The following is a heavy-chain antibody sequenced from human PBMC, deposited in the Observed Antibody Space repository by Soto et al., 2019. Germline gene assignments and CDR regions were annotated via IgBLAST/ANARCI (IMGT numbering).Heavy chain of an antibody. J-gene: IGHJ3*02. CDR1: GYTFTIYR. D-gene: IGHD6-13*01. Sequence: ASVKVSFKASGYTFTIYRITCVRQAPGQGIEWMGWISAYHGNTNYAQKLQGRVTMTTDTSTSTAYMELRSLRSDDTAVYHRPRRGLYSCSWYIGAAFDIWGQGIMPTVSS. CDR2: ISAYHGNT. V-gene: IGHV1-18*01. CDR3: PRRGLYSCSWYIGAAFDI.